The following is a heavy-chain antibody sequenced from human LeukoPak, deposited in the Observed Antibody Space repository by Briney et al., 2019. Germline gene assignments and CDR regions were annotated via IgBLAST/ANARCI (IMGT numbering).Heavy chain of an antibody. V-gene: IGHV4-34*01. Sequence: SETLSLTCAVYGGSFSGYYWSWIRQPPGKGLEWIGEINHSGSTNYNPSLKSRVTISVDTSKNQFSLKLSSVTAADTAVYYCARGLPPEYWGQGTLVTVSS. CDR2: INHSGST. CDR1: GGSFSGYY. J-gene: IGHJ4*02. CDR3: ARGLPPEY.